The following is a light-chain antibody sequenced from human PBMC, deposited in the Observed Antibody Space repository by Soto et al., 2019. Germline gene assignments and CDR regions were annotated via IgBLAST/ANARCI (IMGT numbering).Light chain of an antibody. CDR1: SGQSDYG. Sequence: QLVLTQSPSASASLGASVKLTCTLSSGQSDYGIAWHQQQPDKGPRYLMKLNRDGSHNKGDGIPDRFSGSSSGAERYLIIASRQSDDEADYYCQTWDTVVVFGGGTELTVL. V-gene: IGLV4-69*01. CDR2: LNRDGSH. J-gene: IGLJ2*01. CDR3: QTWDTVVV.